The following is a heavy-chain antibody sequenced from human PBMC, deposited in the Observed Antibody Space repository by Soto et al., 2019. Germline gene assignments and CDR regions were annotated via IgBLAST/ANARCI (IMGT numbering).Heavy chain of an antibody. Sequence: ETLSLTCTVSGGSISSSSYYWGWIRQPPGKGLEWIGSIYYSGSTYYNPSLKSRVTISVDTSKNQFSLKLSSVTAADTAVYYCAPYYYDSSGYFDYWGQGTLVTVSS. J-gene: IGHJ4*02. CDR1: GGSISSSSYY. D-gene: IGHD3-22*01. CDR2: IYYSGST. V-gene: IGHV4-39*01. CDR3: APYYYDSSGYFDY.